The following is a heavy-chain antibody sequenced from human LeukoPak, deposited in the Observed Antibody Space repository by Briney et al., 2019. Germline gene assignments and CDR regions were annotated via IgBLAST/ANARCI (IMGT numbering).Heavy chain of an antibody. V-gene: IGHV1-69*05. J-gene: IGHJ4*02. CDR3: ARSGSRGGLDF. Sequence: GASVKVSCKASGVTFSNYAISWVRQAPEQGLEWMGGIIPIFGTPNYAQKFQGRVTVTTDESTSTAFMELSSLRSEDTAVYYCARSGSRGGLDFWGQGTLVTVSS. CDR1: GVTFSNYA. CDR2: IIPIFGTP. D-gene: IGHD3-10*01.